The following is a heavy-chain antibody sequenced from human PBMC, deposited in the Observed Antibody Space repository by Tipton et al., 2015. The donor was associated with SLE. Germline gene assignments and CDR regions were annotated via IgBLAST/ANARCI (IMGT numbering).Heavy chain of an antibody. D-gene: IGHD4-11*01. CDR2: IYYSGSH. Sequence: TLSLTCTVSGGSISSSSYYWGWIRQPPGKGLGWIGSIYYSGSHFHNPPPKSRVTISVDTSKNQFSLKLGAVTAADTAVYYCAGGDWDSNNLPMDVWGKGTTVTVSS. J-gene: IGHJ6*03. CDR1: GGSISSSSYY. CDR3: AGGDWDSNNLPMDV. V-gene: IGHV4-39*07.